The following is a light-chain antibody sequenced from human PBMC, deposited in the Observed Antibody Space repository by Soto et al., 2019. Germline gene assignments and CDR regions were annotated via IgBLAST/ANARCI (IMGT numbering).Light chain of an antibody. CDR2: GAS. CDR1: QTISTY. CDR3: QQTYGSPRT. V-gene: IGKV1-39*01. Sequence: DIQMTQSPSSLSASVGDRVTITCRASQTISTYLNLYQEKPGKAPQLLIFGASTLQRGVTSRFSGSGSGKGFTLNIRSLQHDDFATYYCQQTYGSPRTFGQGTKVEIK. J-gene: IGKJ1*01.